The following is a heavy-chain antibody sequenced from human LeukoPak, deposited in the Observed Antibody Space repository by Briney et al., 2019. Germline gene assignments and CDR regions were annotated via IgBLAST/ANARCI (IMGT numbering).Heavy chain of an antibody. CDR3: ATPYTSGWSLYFDN. CDR1: GFTFISYA. D-gene: IGHD6-19*01. Sequence: GGSLRLSCAASGFTFISYAMSWVRQAPGKGLEWVSAISGSGGSTYYADSVKGRFTISRDNSKNTLYLQMNGLRAEETAMYYCATPYTSGWSLYFDNWGQGTLVTVSS. V-gene: IGHV3-23*01. CDR2: ISGSGGST. J-gene: IGHJ4*02.